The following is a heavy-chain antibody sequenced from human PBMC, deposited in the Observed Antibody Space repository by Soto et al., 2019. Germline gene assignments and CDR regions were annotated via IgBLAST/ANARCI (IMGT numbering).Heavy chain of an antibody. V-gene: IGHV3-9*01. CDR2: ISWNSDRK. CDR1: GFTFDESG. J-gene: IGHJ4*02. Sequence: EVQLVESGGVLVQPGRSLRLSCAASGFTFDESGMHWVRQAPGKGLEWVSGISWNSDRKGYADSVKGRFTISRDNAKNSLYLQMNSLRVDDTALYDCHYGSGSYNYWGQGTLVTVSS. CDR3: HYGSGSYNY. D-gene: IGHD3-10*01.